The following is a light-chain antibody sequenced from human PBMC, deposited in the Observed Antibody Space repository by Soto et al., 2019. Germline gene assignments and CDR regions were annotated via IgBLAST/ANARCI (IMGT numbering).Light chain of an antibody. CDR2: AAS. CDR1: QGISSY. Sequence: AIRMTQSPSSFSASTGDIVTITCRASQGISSYLAWYQQKPGKAPKLLIYAASTLQSGVTSRFSGSGSWTDFTLTISCLQSEYFATYYFQQYYSYPPLTFGGGTQVEIK. V-gene: IGKV1-8*01. J-gene: IGKJ4*01. CDR3: QQYYSYPPLT.